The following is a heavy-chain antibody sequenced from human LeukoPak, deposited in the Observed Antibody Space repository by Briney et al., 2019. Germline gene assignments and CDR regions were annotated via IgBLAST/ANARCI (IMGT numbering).Heavy chain of an antibody. J-gene: IGHJ4*02. D-gene: IGHD6-13*01. V-gene: IGHV3-53*01. CDR3: AKDKRHSSSWCYDY. Sequence: PGGSLRLSCAASGFTVSNNYMTWVRQAPGKGREWVCIIYNGGSTDYADSVKGRFTISRDNAKNSLFLQMNSLRAEDTALYYCAKDKRHSSSWCYDYWGQGTLVTVSS. CDR2: IYNGGST. CDR1: GFTVSNNY.